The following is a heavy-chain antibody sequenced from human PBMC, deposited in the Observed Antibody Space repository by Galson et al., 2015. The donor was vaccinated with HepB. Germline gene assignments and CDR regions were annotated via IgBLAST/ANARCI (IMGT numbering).Heavy chain of an antibody. D-gene: IGHD6-13*01. V-gene: IGHV4-34*01. Sequence: SETLSLTCAVYGGSFSGYYWSWIRQPPGKGLEWIGEINHSGSTNYNPSLKSRVTISVDTSKNQFSLKLSSVTAADTAVYYCARGQAAAGTRHSRIDPWGQGTLVTVSS. CDR1: GGSFSGYY. CDR2: INHSGST. J-gene: IGHJ5*02. CDR3: ARGQAAAGTRHSRIDP.